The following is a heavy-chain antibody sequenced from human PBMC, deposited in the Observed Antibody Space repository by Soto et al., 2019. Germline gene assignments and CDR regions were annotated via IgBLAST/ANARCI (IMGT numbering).Heavy chain of an antibody. CDR2: IIPILGIA. CDR1: GGTFSSYT. J-gene: IGHJ6*02. CDR3: ARSIVVVVAATPHYYYGMDV. V-gene: IGHV1-69*02. Sequence: QVPLVQSGAEVKKPGSSVKVSCKASGGTFSSYTISWVRQAPGQGLEWMGRIIPILGIANYAQKFQGRVTITADKSTSTAYMELSSLRSEDTAVYYCARSIVVVVAATPHYYYGMDVWGQGTTVTVSS. D-gene: IGHD2-15*01.